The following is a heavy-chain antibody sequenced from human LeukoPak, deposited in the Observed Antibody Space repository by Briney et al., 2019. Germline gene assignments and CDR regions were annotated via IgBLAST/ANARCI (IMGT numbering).Heavy chain of an antibody. CDR3: ARDPRTMVRGVDNWFDP. CDR1: GFTFGDYA. Sequence: GGSLRLSCTASGFTFGDYAMSWVRQAPGKGLEWVSAISGSGGSTYYADSVKGRFTISRDNAKNSLYLQMNSLRAEDTAVYYCARDPRTMVRGVDNWFDPWGQGTLVTVSS. CDR2: ISGSGGST. J-gene: IGHJ5*02. V-gene: IGHV3-23*01. D-gene: IGHD3-10*01.